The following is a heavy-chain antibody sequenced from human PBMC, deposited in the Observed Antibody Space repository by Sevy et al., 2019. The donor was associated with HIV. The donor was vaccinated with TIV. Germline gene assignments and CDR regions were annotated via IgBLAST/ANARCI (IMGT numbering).Heavy chain of an antibody. Sequence: WGSLRLSCAASGFTFSSYAMSWVRQAPGKGLEWVSAISGSGGSTYYADSVKGRFTISRDNSKNTLYLQMNSLRAEDTAVYYCAKDIWYCSSTSCYPTPHYYYGMDVWGQGTTVTVSS. V-gene: IGHV3-23*01. CDR1: GFTFSSYA. J-gene: IGHJ6*02. CDR2: ISGSGGST. D-gene: IGHD2-2*01. CDR3: AKDIWYCSSTSCYPTPHYYYGMDV.